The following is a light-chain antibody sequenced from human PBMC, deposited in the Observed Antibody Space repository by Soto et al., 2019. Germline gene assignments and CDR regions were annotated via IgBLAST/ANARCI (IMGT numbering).Light chain of an antibody. J-gene: IGLJ1*01. V-gene: IGLV2-23*01. CDR3: CSSAPESTYV. CDR2: KGT. CDR1: SSDVGAYNS. Sequence: QSALAQPASVSGSPGQSITISCTGTSSDVGAYNSVSWYQQHPHKAPQVIIYKGTQRPSGVSNRFSGSTSGNAASLTISGLQADDEADYFCCSSAPESTYVFGTGTKLTAL.